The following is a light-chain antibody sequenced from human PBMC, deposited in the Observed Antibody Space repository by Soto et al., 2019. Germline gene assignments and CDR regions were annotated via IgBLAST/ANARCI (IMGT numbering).Light chain of an antibody. V-gene: IGKV3-20*01. CDR3: QQYGSSPIT. CDR1: QSVSSSY. Sequence: EIVLTQSPGTLSLSPGERATLSCRASQSVSSSYLAWYQQKPGQAPRLLIYGASSRATGIPDRFSGSGSWTDFTFNISRLEPEDFAVYYCQQYGSSPITFDQGTRLEIK. J-gene: IGKJ5*01. CDR2: GAS.